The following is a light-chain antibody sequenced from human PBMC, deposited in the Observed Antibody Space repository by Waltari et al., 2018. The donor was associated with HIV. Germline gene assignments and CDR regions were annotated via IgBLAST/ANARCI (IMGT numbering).Light chain of an antibody. CDR2: SND. CDR3: AAWDDSLNGM. Sequence: QSVLTQPPSVSGTPGQNVTIPCSGSSSNIGSNIVNWYQQLPGAAPKLLIYSNDQRPSGVPDRFSGSNSGTSASLASSGLQSADEADYYCAAWDDSLNGMFGGGTRLTVL. J-gene: IGLJ3*02. CDR1: SSNIGSNI. V-gene: IGLV1-44*01.